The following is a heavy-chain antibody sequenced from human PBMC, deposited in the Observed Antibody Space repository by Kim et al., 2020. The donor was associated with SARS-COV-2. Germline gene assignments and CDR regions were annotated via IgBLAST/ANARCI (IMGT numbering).Heavy chain of an antibody. CDR3: ARVRWEREPRRAFDI. J-gene: IGHJ3*02. Sequence: PSRKCRVTILGDTSKNQFSLRLSSVTAADSAVYYCARVRWEREPRRAFDIWGQGTMVSVSS. V-gene: IGHV4-59*01. D-gene: IGHD1-26*01.